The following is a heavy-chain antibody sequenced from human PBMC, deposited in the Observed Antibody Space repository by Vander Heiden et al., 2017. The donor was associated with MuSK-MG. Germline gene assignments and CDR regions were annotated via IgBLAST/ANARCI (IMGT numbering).Heavy chain of an antibody. D-gene: IGHD4-17*01. J-gene: IGHJ4*02. CDR3: TVDIAAYGDYFDY. Sequence: EVQLVESGGGLVQPGGSLKLSCAASGFTFRGSGIHWVRQTSGKGLEWVGRIRSKAKSYATAYAASVKGRFTISRDDSKNTAYLQMNSLKTEDTAVYVGTVDIAAYGDYFDYWGQGTLGTVSS. CDR2: IRSKAKSYAT. CDR1: GFTFRGSG. V-gene: IGHV3-73*01.